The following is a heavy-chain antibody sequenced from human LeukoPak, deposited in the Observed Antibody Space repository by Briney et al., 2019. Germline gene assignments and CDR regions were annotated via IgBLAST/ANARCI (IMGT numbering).Heavy chain of an antibody. D-gene: IGHD2-21*01. CDR1: GFSLTASGVG. Sequence: SGPTLVNPTEALTLTCTLSGFSLTASGVGVGWIRQPPGKALEWLALIYWDDDKRYSPSLKSRLSITKDTSKNQVVLTMTNMDPVDTATYFCAHRKHSLYSFDYWGQGTLVTVSS. J-gene: IGHJ4*02. V-gene: IGHV2-5*02. CDR3: AHRKHSLYSFDY. CDR2: IYWDDDK.